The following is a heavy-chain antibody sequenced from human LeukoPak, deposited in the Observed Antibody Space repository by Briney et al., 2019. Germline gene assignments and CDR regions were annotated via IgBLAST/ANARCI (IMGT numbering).Heavy chain of an antibody. CDR2: IIPIFGTA. CDR3: ARDLGFEYSSSYFDY. CDR1: GYTFTSYG. J-gene: IGHJ4*02. D-gene: IGHD6-6*01. Sequence: ASVKVSCKASGYTFTSYGISWVRQAPGQGLEWMGGIIPIFGTANYAQKFQGRVTITADESTSTAYMELSSLRSEDTAVYYCARDLGFEYSSSYFDYWGQGTLVTVSS. V-gene: IGHV1-69*13.